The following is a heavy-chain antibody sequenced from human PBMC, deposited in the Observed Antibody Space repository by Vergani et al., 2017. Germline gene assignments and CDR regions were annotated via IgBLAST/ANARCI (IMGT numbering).Heavy chain of an antibody. CDR1: GFVFSESP. V-gene: IGHV3-73*01. D-gene: IGHD3-10*01. CDR2: IRRRSEHYAT. Sequence: EVQLMESGGGWAQPGGSLRLSCAASGFVFSESPIHWVRQVPGKGLEWLGHIRRRSEHYATAYGPSPIGRATISRDDSTNTAYLQLSSLGTDDTAIYFCSAQTQSCNDYWGQGTLVAVSS. J-gene: IGHJ4*02. CDR3: SAQTQSCNDY.